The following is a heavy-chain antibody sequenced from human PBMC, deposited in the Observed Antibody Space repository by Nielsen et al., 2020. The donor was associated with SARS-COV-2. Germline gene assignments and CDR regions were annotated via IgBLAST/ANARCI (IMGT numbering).Heavy chain of an antibody. CDR2: IYHSGGT. CDR1: GFTFDDYA. J-gene: IGHJ4*02. V-gene: IGHV4-34*01. Sequence: SCAASGFTFDDYAMHWVRLLPGKGLEWIGEIYHSGGTNYDPSLKSRVTMSVDTSKNDFSLKVTSVTAADTAVYYCARHAIYSDFDQHFDSWGQGTLVTVSS. D-gene: IGHD5-12*01. CDR3: ARHAIYSDFDQHFDS.